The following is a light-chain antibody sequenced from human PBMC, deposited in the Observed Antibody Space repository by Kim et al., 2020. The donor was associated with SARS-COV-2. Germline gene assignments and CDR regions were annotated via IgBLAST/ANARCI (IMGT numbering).Light chain of an antibody. V-gene: IGKV1-17*03. CDR1: QDISND. CDR3: QQHNTAPFT. J-gene: IGKJ4*02. Sequence: ASMGDRVTITCRASQDISNDLAWYQQNPGRVPKRLIYGASSLQTGVPSSFSGSGSGTEFTLTISSVQPEDVATYYCQQHNTAPFTFGPGTKLEIK. CDR2: GAS.